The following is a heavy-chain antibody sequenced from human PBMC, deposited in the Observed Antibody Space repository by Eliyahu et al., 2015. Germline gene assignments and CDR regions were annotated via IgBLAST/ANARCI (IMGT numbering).Heavy chain of an antibody. D-gene: IGHD3-10*01. CDR1: GYTLXELS. CDR3: ATEGTMVRGVPYYYYYYGMDV. CDR2: FDPEDGET. J-gene: IGHJ6*02. V-gene: IGHV1-24*01. Sequence: QVQLVQSGAEVKKPGAXXKVSCKVSGYTLXELSMXWVRQAPGKGLEWMGGFDPEDGETIYAQKFQGRVTMTEDTSTDTAYMELSSLRSEDTAVYYCATEGTMVRGVPYYYYYYGMDVWGQGTTVTVSS.